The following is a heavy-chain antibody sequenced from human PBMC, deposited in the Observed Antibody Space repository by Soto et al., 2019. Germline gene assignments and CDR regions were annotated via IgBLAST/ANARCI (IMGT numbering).Heavy chain of an antibody. Sequence: ASVKVSCKASGYTFTSYDINWVRQATGQGLEWMGWMNPNSGNTGYAQKFQGRVTMTRNTSISTAYMELSSLRFEDTAVYYCASHLGSSSWYYYYYGMDVWGQGTTVTVSS. J-gene: IGHJ6*02. CDR1: GYTFTSYD. V-gene: IGHV1-8*01. CDR2: MNPNSGNT. CDR3: ASHLGSSSWYYYYYGMDV. D-gene: IGHD6-13*01.